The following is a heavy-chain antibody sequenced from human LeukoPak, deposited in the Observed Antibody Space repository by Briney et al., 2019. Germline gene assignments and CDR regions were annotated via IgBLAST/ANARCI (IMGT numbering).Heavy chain of an antibody. D-gene: IGHD3-22*01. V-gene: IGHV3-23*01. Sequence: GGSLRLSCAAFGFTFSSYAMSWVRQAPGKGLEWVSAISGSGGSTYYADSVKGRFTISRDNSKNTLYLQMNSLRAEDTAVYYCAKVTMIVGYAFDIWGQGTMVTVSS. CDR1: GFTFSSYA. CDR2: ISGSGGST. CDR3: AKVTMIVGYAFDI. J-gene: IGHJ3*02.